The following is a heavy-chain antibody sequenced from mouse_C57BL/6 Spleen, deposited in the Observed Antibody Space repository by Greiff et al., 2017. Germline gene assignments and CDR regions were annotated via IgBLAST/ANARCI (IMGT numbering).Heavy chain of an antibody. CDR3: ARVGYSNPWFAY. CDR1: GYAFTDYY. V-gene: IGHV1-26*01. Sequence: EVQLQQSGPELVKPGASVKISCKASGYAFTDYYMNWVKQSHGKSLEWIGDINPNNGGTSYNQKFKGKATLTVDKSSSTAYMELRSLTSEDSAVYYCARVGYSNPWFAYWGQGTLVTVSA. CDR2: INPNNGGT. D-gene: IGHD2-5*01. J-gene: IGHJ3*01.